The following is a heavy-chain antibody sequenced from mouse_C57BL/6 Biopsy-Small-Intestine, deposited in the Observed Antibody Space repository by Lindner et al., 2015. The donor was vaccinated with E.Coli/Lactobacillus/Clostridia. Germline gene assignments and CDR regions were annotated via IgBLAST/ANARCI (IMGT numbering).Heavy chain of an antibody. CDR3: AKDISHLPGYASGSNPPVKRDF. V-gene: IGHV1-18*01. Sequence: SVKVSCKASGYTFSGYYMHWVRQAPGQGLEWMGRINPNNGVANYAQKFQGRVTMTSDTSISTAYMELSALRSDDTAVYYCAKDISHLPGYASGSNPPVKRDFWGQGTLVTVSS. CDR1: GYTFSGYY. D-gene: IGHD3-1*01. CDR2: INPNNGVA. J-gene: IGHJ4*01.